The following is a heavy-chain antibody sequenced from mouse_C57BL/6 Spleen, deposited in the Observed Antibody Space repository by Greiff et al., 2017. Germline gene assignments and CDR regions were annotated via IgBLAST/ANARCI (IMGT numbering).Heavy chain of an antibody. CDR2: IDPANGNT. V-gene: IGHV14-3*01. D-gene: IGHD4-1*01. J-gene: IGHJ2*02. Sequence: VQLQQSVAELVRPGASVKLSCTASGFNIKNTYMHWVKQRPEQGLEWIGRIDPANGNTKYAPKFQAKATITADTSSNTAYLQISSLTSEATAIYYCASRRWETYFVYWGQGTSLTVSS. CDR3: ASRRWETYFVY. CDR1: GFNIKNTY.